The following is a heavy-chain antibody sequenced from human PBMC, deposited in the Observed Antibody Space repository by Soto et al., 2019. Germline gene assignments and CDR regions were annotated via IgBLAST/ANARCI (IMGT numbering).Heavy chain of an antibody. CDR1: GFTFSSYS. CDR2: ISSSSSYI. CDR3: ARGIIAAAGTNSAFDI. D-gene: IGHD6-13*01. Sequence: GSLRLSCAASGFTFSSYSMNWVRQAPGKGLEWVSSISSSSSYIYYADSVKGRFTISRDNAKNSLYLQMNSLRAEDTAVYYCARGIIAAAGTNSAFDIWGQGTMVTVSS. V-gene: IGHV3-21*01. J-gene: IGHJ3*02.